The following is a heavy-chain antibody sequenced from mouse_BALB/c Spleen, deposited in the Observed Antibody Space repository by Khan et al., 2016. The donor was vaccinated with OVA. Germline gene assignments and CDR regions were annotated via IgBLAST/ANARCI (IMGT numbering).Heavy chain of an antibody. CDR3: ARMNA. CDR1: GFNFKDTY. V-gene: IGHV14-3*02. CDR2: IDPANGNT. J-gene: IGHJ2*01. Sequence: VQLKESGAELVKPGASVKLSCTASGFNFKDTYMHWVKQRPEQGLEWIGRIDPANGNTKYDQKFQGKATITADTSSNTAYLQLSSLTSEDTAVYYCARMNAWGQGTTLTVSS.